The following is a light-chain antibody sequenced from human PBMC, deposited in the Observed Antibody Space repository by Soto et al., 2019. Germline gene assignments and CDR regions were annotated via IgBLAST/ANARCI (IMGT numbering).Light chain of an antibody. CDR3: KQRRSWPRT. CDR1: QSVSSY. J-gene: IGKJ1*01. CDR2: DAS. V-gene: IGKV3-11*01. Sequence: EIVLTQSPATLSLSPGERATLSCRASQSVSSYLAWYQQKPGQAPRLLIYDASNRATGIPARFSGSGSGTDFTLTIRSLEPEDFAVYYCKQRRSWPRTFGQGTKVDIK.